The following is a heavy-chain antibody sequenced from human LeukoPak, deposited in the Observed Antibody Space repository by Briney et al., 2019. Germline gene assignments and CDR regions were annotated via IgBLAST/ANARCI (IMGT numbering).Heavy chain of an antibody. CDR1: GFTFSSYA. V-gene: IGHV3-23*01. CDR3: AKDRSKNYDILTGYYW. CDR2: ISGSGGST. Sequence: PGGSLRLSCAASGFTFSSYAMSWVRQAPGKGLEWVSAISGSGGSTYYADSVKGRFTISRDNSKNTLYLQMNSLRAEDRAVYYCAKDRSKNYDILTGYYWWGQGTLVTVSS. D-gene: IGHD3-9*01. J-gene: IGHJ4*02.